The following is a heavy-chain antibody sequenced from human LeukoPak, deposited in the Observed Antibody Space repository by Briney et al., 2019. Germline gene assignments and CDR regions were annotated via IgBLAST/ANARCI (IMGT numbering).Heavy chain of an antibody. CDR3: ARKENILTGYYDH. J-gene: IGHJ5*02. V-gene: IGHV3-21*01. CDR1: GFTFSSYT. D-gene: IGHD3-9*01. CDR2: ISSDSNYI. Sequence: GGSLRLSCAASGFTFSSYTMNWVRQAPGKGLEWGSSISSDSNYIYYSDSVKSRFTISRDNAWNSLYLQMNSLRAEDTAVYYCARKENILTGYYDHWGQGTLVTVSS.